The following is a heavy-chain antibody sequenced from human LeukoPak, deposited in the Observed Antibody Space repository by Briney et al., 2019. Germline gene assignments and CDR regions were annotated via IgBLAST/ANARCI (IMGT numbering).Heavy chain of an antibody. CDR1: GFTFSSYA. J-gene: IGHJ3*02. V-gene: IGHV3-23*01. Sequence: GGSLRLSCAASGFTFSSYAMSWVRQAPGKGLEWVSAISGSGGSTYYADSVKGRFTISRDNSKNTLYLQMNSLRAEDTAVYYCAKDPDYYDFWSGYPRGAFDIWGQGTMVTVSS. CDR3: AKDPDYYDFWSGYPRGAFDI. D-gene: IGHD3-3*01. CDR2: ISGSGGST.